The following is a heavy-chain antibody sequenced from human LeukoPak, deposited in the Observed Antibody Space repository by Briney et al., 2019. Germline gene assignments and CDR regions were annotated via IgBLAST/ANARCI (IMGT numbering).Heavy chain of an antibody. V-gene: IGHV4-34*01. CDR1: GGSFSDYY. J-gene: IGHJ4*02. CDR3: ARLVERMIQLWSSGGDY. Sequence: NPSETLSLTCAVYGGSFSDYYWTWIRQPPGKGLEWIGEINHSGSTNYNPSLKSRVTIPVDTSKNQFSLKLSSVTAADTAVYYCARLVERMIQLWSSGGDYWGQGTLVTVSS. CDR2: INHSGST. D-gene: IGHD5-18*01.